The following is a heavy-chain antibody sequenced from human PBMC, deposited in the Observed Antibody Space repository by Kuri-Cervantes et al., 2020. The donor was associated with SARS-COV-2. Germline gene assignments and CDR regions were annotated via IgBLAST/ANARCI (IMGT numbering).Heavy chain of an antibody. CDR1: GFTFSSYG. CDR2: ISSSSSYI. J-gene: IGHJ3*02. V-gene: IGHV3-21*01. D-gene: IGHD6-13*01. Sequence: GESLKISCAASGFTFSSYGMNWVRQAPGKGLEWVSSISSSSSYIYYADSVKGRFTISRDNAKNSLYLQMNSLRAEDTAVYYCARERGSSWYSSKAFDIWGQGTMVTVSS. CDR3: ARERGSSWYSSKAFDI.